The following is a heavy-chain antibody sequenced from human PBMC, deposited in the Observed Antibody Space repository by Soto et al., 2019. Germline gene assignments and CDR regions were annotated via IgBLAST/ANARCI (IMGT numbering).Heavy chain of an antibody. CDR2: INAGYGNT. CDR3: ARDTGDGTFDV. J-gene: IGHJ4*02. Sequence: QVHLVQSGAEVRKPGASVKVSCKASGYTFSSYAMHWVRQDPGQRRECIGWINAGYGNTKSSQKFQDRVNISRDTSASTAYMELTSLRSEDTAVYYCARDTGDGTFDVWGQGTLVTVSS. V-gene: IGHV1-3*01. CDR1: GYTFSSYA. D-gene: IGHD7-27*01.